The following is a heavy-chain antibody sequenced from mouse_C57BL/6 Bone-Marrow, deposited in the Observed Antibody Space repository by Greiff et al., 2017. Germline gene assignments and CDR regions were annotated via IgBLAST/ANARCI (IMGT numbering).Heavy chain of an antibody. J-gene: IGHJ2*01. CDR2: IYPGDGDT. Sequence: SGPELVKPGASVKISCKASGYAFSSSWMNWVKQRPGKGLEWIGRIYPGDGDTNYNGKFKGKATLTADKSSSTAYMQLSSLTSEDSAVYFCARSGDGDYFDYWGQGTTLTVSS. D-gene: IGHD2-3*01. CDR3: ARSGDGDYFDY. CDR1: GYAFSSSW. V-gene: IGHV1-82*01.